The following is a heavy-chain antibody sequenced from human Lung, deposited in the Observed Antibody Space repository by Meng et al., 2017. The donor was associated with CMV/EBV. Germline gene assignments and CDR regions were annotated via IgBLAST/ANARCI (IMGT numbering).Heavy chain of an antibody. D-gene: IGHD3-16*01. Sequence: SCTVSGGSISSYYWSWIRQSPGKGLDWIGFMNYRGSSNYNHSLKSRVTISVDTSKNQFSLKLTSVTAADTAVYYCARDFATGPRGDYFDYWGQGXLVTVSS. CDR2: MNYRGSS. J-gene: IGHJ4*02. CDR3: ARDFATGPRGDYFDY. CDR1: GGSISSYY. V-gene: IGHV4-59*13.